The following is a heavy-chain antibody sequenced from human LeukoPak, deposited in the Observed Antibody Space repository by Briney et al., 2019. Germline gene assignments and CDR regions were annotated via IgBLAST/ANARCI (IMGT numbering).Heavy chain of an antibody. CDR2: IKQDGSEK. CDR1: GFTFSSYA. V-gene: IGHV3-7*01. Sequence: GGSLRLSCAASGFTFSSYAMSWVRQAPGKGLEWVANIKQDGSEKYYVDSVKGRFTISRDNAKNTLYLQMNSLRAEDTAVYYCTRVVPAVIGAFDIWGQGTMVTVSS. D-gene: IGHD2-2*02. J-gene: IGHJ3*02. CDR3: TRVVPAVIGAFDI.